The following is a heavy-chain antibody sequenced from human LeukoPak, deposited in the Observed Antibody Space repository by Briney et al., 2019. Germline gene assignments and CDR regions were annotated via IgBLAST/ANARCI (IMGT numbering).Heavy chain of an antibody. CDR1: GFTFSSYA. Sequence: PGGSLRLSCAASGFTFSSYAMHWVRQAPGKGLEWVAVISYDGSNKYYAESVKGRFTISRDNSKNTLYLQMNSLRAEDTAVYYCAKDYPGGDDHDSTPPDYWGQGTLVTVSS. CDR2: ISYDGSNK. J-gene: IGHJ4*02. V-gene: IGHV3-30-3*01. CDR3: AKDYPGGDDHDSTPPDY. D-gene: IGHD3-22*01.